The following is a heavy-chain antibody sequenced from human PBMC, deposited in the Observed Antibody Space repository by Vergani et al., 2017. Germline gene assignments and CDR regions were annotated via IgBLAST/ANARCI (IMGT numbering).Heavy chain of an antibody. J-gene: IGHJ3*01. Sequence: ELQLLESGGGLVQPGGSLRLSCAASGFTFSIYAMSWVRQVPGKGLEWVSGISGSGGNTYYANSVKGRFTISRDNSKNTLYLQMDSLRAEDTAVYYCAREYSSTSGRAFDFWGQRAKVTVSS. CDR1: GFTFSIYA. D-gene: IGHD2-2*01. CDR2: ISGSGGNT. CDR3: AREYSSTSGRAFDF. V-gene: IGHV3-23*01.